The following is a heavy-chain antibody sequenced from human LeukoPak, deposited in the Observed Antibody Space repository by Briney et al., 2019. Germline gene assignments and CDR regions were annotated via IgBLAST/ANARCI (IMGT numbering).Heavy chain of an antibody. CDR2: INSDGSST. D-gene: IGHD2-21*01. V-gene: IGHV3-74*01. Sequence: INSDGSSTSHADSVKGRFTISRDNAKNTLYLQMNSLRVEDTAVYYCARDFALVAIFSWFDPWGQGTLVTVSS. CDR3: ARDFALVAIFSWFDP. J-gene: IGHJ5*02.